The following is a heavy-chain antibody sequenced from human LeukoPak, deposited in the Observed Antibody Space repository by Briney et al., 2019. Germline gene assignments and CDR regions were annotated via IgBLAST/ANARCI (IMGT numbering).Heavy chain of an antibody. V-gene: IGHV3-43*02. J-gene: IGHJ5*02. Sequence: GGSLRLSCAASGFTFTNARMHWVRQAPGKGPEWVSLISGDGGSTYYADSVKGRFTISRDNSKNSLYLQMNSLRTEDTALYYCAKDRRIAARGNWFDPWGQGTLVTVSS. CDR1: GFTFTNAR. CDR3: AKDRRIAARGNWFDP. CDR2: ISGDGGST. D-gene: IGHD6-6*01.